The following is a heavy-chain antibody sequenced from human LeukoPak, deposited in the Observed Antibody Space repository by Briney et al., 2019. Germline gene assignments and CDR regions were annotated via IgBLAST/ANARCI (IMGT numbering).Heavy chain of an antibody. D-gene: IGHD1-26*01. J-gene: IGHJ4*02. CDR1: GFTLSTYS. CDR3: ARSPSGRYSLIGFLDF. V-gene: IGHV3-21*01. Sequence: PGGSLRLSCGTSGFTLSTYSMNWVRQAPGKRLEWVSSISSSSSYIYYGDSVKGRFTIPRDNARNSLYLEMNSLRAEDTAVYYCARSPSGRYSLIGFLDFWGQGTLVTVSS. CDR2: ISSSSSYI.